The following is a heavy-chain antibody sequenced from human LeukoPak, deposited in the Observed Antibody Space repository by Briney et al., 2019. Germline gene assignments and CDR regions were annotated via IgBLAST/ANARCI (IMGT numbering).Heavy chain of an antibody. V-gene: IGHV4-39*01. D-gene: IGHD6-19*01. CDR3: ASVGYSSGWYMQGVFDY. J-gene: IGHJ4*02. CDR2: IYYSGST. CDR1: GGSISSSSYY. Sequence: SETLSLTCTVSGGSISSSSYYWGWIRQPPGKGLEWIGSIYYSGSTYHNPSLKSRVTISVDTSKNQFSLKLSSVTAADTAVYYCASVGYSSGWYMQGVFDYWGQGTLVTVSS.